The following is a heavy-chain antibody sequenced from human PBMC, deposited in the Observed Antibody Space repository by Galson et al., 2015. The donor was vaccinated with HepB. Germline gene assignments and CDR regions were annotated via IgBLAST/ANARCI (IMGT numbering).Heavy chain of an antibody. Sequence: SLRLSCAASGFTFSSYWMHWVRQAPGKGLVWVSRINSDGSSTSYADSVKGRFTISRDNAKNTLYLQMNSLRAEDTAVYYCARGGDYYDSSGYYYVLDYWGQGTLVTVSS. CDR2: INSDGSST. J-gene: IGHJ4*02. CDR1: GFTFSSYW. D-gene: IGHD3-22*01. V-gene: IGHV3-74*01. CDR3: ARGGDYYDSSGYYYVLDY.